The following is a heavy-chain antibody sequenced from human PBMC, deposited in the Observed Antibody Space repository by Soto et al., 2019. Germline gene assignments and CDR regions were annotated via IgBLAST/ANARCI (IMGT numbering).Heavy chain of an antibody. CDR3: ARARNYFDY. V-gene: IGHV1-46*01. CDR2: INPSGGYT. Sequence: QVQLVQSGAEVKKPGASVKVSCKASGYTFTSYYMHWVRQAPGQGLEWMGIINPSGGYTSYAPKFQGRVTMTRDTSTRTVYMELSSLRSEDTAVYYSARARNYFDYWGQGTLVTVSS. J-gene: IGHJ4*02. CDR1: GYTFTSYY.